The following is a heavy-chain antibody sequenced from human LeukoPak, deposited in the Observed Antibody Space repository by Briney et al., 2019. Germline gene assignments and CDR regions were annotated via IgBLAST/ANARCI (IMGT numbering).Heavy chain of an antibody. D-gene: IGHD3-10*01. CDR1: GFTFSSYS. J-gene: IGHJ4*02. Sequence: PGGSLRLSCAASGFTFSSYSMNWVRQAPGKGLDGFSYISGGIIPIYYADSVKGRFTISRDNAKNSLYLQMNSLRDEDTAVYYCARDSYYGSGSYSNGGGRFDYWGQGTPVTVSS. CDR2: ISGGIIPI. V-gene: IGHV3-48*02. CDR3: ARDSYYGSGSYSNGGGRFDY.